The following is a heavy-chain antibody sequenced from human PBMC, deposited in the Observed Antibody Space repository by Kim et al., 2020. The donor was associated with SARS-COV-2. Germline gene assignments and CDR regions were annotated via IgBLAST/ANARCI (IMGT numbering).Heavy chain of an antibody. CDR3: AKDPGFDP. V-gene: IGHV3-30*02. Sequence: GSNKSCADSVKCRFTISIDNSKNTLYLQMNTLRAEDTAVYYCAKDPGFDPWGHGTLVTVSS. J-gene: IGHJ5*02. CDR2: GSNK.